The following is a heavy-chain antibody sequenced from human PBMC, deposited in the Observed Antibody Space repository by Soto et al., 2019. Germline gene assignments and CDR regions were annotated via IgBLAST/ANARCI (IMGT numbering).Heavy chain of an antibody. Sequence: LRLSCAASGFSFSSYAMGLVRQAPGKGLEWVSTISASSSSSYHPDSVKGRFAISRDNSKNTLYLQMNSLRAEDTAVYYCATGYAYFDYWGLGTLVTVSS. J-gene: IGHJ4*02. CDR2: ISASSSSS. CDR3: ATGYAYFDY. CDR1: GFSFSSYA. V-gene: IGHV3-23*01. D-gene: IGHD2-15*01.